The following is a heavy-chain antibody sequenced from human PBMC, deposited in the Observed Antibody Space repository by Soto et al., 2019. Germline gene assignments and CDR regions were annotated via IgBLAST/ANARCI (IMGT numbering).Heavy chain of an antibody. V-gene: IGHV3-30*18. Sequence: QVQLVESGGGVVQPGRSLRLSCAASGFTFSSYGMHWVRQAPGKGLEWVAVISYDGSNKYYADSVKGRFTISRDNSKNTLYLQMNSLRAEDTAVYYCAKEGGYSYDPYYYYYGIDVWGQGTTVTVSS. J-gene: IGHJ6*02. CDR1: GFTFSSYG. CDR2: ISYDGSNK. CDR3: AKEGGYSYDPYYYYYGIDV. D-gene: IGHD5-18*01.